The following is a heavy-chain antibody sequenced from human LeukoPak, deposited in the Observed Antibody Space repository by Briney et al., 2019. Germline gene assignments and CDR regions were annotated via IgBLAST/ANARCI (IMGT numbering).Heavy chain of an antibody. V-gene: IGHV3-23*01. CDR3: AKQSGYSSSCPVY. CDR2: IGGRSGGT. J-gene: IGHJ4*02. CDR1: GFTFPRFA. Sequence: GGSLRLSCAASGFTFPRFAMTWVRQAPGKGLECVSGIGGRSGGTHSTYYADSVKGRFTISRDNSKNTLYLQMNSLRAEDTAIYYCAKQSGYSSSCPVYWGQGTLVTVSS. D-gene: IGHD6-13*01.